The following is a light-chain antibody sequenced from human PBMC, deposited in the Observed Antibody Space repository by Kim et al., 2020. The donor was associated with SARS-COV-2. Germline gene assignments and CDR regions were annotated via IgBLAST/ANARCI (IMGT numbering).Light chain of an antibody. CDR3: QQYGRSQYA. Sequence: SPGERPTLSCSASQCVTSRYLAGYQQKPAQTPRLLFYGASSRATGIADRCSGSGYGTDFTLSISRLEHEDFAVYYCQQYGRSQYAFGQGTKLEF. CDR2: GAS. J-gene: IGKJ2*01. CDR1: QCVTSRY. V-gene: IGKV3-20*01.